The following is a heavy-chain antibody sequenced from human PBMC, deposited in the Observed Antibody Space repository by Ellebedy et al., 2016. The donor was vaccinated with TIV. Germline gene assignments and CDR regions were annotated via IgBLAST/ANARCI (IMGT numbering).Heavy chain of an antibody. CDR3: VRVASAYFDF. V-gene: IGHV3-7*03. CDR1: GFPFSTYW. Sequence: GESLKISCAASGFPFSTYWMSWVRQAPGKGLEWVANVKQDGSEKYYVDSVRGRFTISRDNANNSLYLEMNSLRAEDTAVYYCVRVASAYFDFWGQGTLVAVSS. J-gene: IGHJ4*02. CDR2: VKQDGSEK. D-gene: IGHD2-21*01.